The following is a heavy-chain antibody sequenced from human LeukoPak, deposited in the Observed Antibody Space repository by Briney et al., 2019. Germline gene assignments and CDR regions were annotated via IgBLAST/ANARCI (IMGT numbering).Heavy chain of an antibody. V-gene: IGHV4-39*01. CDR2: IYYSGST. CDR3: ARLTIFGPDY. CDR1: GGSISSSSYY. D-gene: IGHD3-3*01. J-gene: IGHJ4*02. Sequence: SETLSLTCTVSGGSISSSSYYWGWIRQPPGKGLEWIGSIYYSGSTYYNPSLKSRVTISVDTSKNQFSLKLSSVTASDTAVYYCARLTIFGPDYWGQGILVTVSS.